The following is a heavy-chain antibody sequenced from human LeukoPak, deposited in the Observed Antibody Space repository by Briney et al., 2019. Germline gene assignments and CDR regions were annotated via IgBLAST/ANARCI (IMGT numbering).Heavy chain of an antibody. Sequence: PGGSLRLSCAACGFTFDDYAMLWVRQAPGKGLEWSSCINWNSGSIGYADSVKGRFTISRDNDKNSLYLQMNSLRAEDTALYYCATTVGATQFDYWGQGTLVTVSS. D-gene: IGHD1-26*01. V-gene: IGHV3-9*01. J-gene: IGHJ4*02. CDR3: ATTVGATQFDY. CDR1: GFTFDDYA. CDR2: INWNSGSI.